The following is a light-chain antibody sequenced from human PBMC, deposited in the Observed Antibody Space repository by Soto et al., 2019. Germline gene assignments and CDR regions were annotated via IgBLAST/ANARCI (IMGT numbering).Light chain of an antibody. CDR1: QSVISY. J-gene: IGKJ4*01. CDR2: GAS. Sequence: ESVLTESPVTLSLSPGERATLSCRASQSVISYLAWYQQKPGQAPRLLIYGASSRATGIPDRFSGSGSGTDFTLTISRLEPEDFAVYYCQQYGSTPLTFGGGTKVDIK. V-gene: IGKV3-20*01. CDR3: QQYGSTPLT.